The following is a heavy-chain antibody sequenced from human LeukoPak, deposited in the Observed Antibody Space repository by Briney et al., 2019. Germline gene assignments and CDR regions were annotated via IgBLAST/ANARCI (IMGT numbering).Heavy chain of an antibody. D-gene: IGHD1-26*01. Sequence: GGSLRLSCAASGFTFSSYAMSWVRQAPGKGLEWVANIKQDGSEKYYVDSVKGRFTISRDNAKNSLYLQMNSLRAEDTAVYYCARDLHRKWELRMIDSANWFDPWGQGTLVTVSS. CDR1: GFTFSSYA. J-gene: IGHJ5*02. CDR3: ARDLHRKWELRMIDSANWFDP. CDR2: IKQDGSEK. V-gene: IGHV3-7*01.